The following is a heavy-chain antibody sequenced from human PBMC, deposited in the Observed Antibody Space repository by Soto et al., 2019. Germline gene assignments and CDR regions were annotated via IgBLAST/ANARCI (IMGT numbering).Heavy chain of an antibody. V-gene: IGHV1-69*05. CDR1: GGTFSSYA. J-gene: IGHJ4*02. CDR3: SRDVYDYVWGSYRRPHFDY. CDR2: NIPIFVTA. D-gene: IGHD3-16*02. Sequence: SVKVSCKASGGTFSSYAISWVRQAHGKEHEWMGGNIPIFVTANYAQKFQGRVTITRDTSASTAYMELSSLRSEDTAVYYCSRDVYDYVWGSYRRPHFDYWGQGTLVTVSS.